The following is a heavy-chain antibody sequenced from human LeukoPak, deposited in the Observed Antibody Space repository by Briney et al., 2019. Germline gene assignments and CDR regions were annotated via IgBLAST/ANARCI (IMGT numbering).Heavy chain of an antibody. Sequence: SETLSLTCTVSGGSISSYYWSWIQQPPGKGLEWIGYIYYSGSTNYNPSLKSRVTISVDTSKNQFSLKLSSVTAADTAVYYCARRPGYGDLRNSFDYWGQGTLVTVSS. CDR3: ARRPGYGDLRNSFDY. J-gene: IGHJ4*02. V-gene: IGHV4-59*08. D-gene: IGHD4-17*01. CDR1: GGSISSYY. CDR2: IYYSGST.